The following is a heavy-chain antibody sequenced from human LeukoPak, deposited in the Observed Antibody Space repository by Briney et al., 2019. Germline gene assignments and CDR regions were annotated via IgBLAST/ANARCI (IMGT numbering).Heavy chain of an antibody. V-gene: IGHV3-7*01. Sequence: GGSPRLSCAASGFVFSTYWMTWVRQAPGKGLEWVANIKPDGSETYYVDSVKGRFTISRDNTKNLLYLQMNSLRGEDAAVYYCGGFGYEAAVDLWGQGTLVTVSS. D-gene: IGHD6-13*01. J-gene: IGHJ4*02. CDR3: GGFGYEAAVDL. CDR2: IKPDGSET. CDR1: GFVFSTYW.